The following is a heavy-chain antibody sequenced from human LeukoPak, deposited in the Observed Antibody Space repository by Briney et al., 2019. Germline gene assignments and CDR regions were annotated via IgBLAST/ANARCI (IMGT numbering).Heavy chain of an antibody. CDR2: IYPGDSDT. V-gene: IGHV5-51*01. Sequence: GESLKISCKASEYIFTTYWIGWVRQMPGKGLEWMGVIYPGDSDTRYTPSFQGQVTISADNSVKTAYLQWTSLKASDTAMYYCARSYVWGSSYYFDYWGQGTLVTVSS. CDR3: ARSYVWGSSYYFDY. J-gene: IGHJ4*02. CDR1: EYIFTTYW. D-gene: IGHD3-16*01.